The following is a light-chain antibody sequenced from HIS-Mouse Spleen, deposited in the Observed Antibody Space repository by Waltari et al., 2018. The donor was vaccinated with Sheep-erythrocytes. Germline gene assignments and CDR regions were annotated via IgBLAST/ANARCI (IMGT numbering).Light chain of an antibody. CDR3: AAWDDSLNGPV. CDR1: SSNIGSNT. CDR2: SNN. Sequence: QSVLTQPPSASGTPGQRVTISCSGSSSNIGSNTVNWDQQLPGTAPKLLIYSNNRRPSGVPDRFCGSKSGTSASLAISGLQSEDEADYYCAAWDDSLNGPVFGGGTKLTVL. V-gene: IGLV1-44*01. J-gene: IGLJ3*02.